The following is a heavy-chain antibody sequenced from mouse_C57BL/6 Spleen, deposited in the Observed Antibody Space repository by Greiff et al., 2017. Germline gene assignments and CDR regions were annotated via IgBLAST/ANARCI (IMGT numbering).Heavy chain of an antibody. D-gene: IGHD2-14*01. CDR1: GYTFTDYN. Sequence: EVKLMESGPELVKPGASAKMSCKASGYTFTDYNMHWVKQSHGKSLEWIGYINPNNGGTSYNQKFKGKATLTVNKSSSTAYMELRSLTSEDSAVYYCGYPYYFDYWGQGTTLTVSS. CDR2: INPNNGGT. CDR3: GYPYYFDY. J-gene: IGHJ2*01. V-gene: IGHV1-22*01.